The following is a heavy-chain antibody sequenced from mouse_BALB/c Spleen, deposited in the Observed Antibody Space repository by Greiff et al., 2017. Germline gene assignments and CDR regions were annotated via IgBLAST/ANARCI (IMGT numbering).Heavy chain of an antibody. CDR1: GYTFTSYW. CDR3: ARSQLGRFAY. Sequence: VKLMESGAELAKPGASVKMSCKASGYTFTSYWMHWVKQRPGQGLEWIGYINPSTGYTEYNQKFKDKATLTADKSSSTAYMQLSSLTSEDSAVYYCARSQLGRFAYWGQGTLVTVSA. V-gene: IGHV1-7*01. CDR2: INPSTGYT. J-gene: IGHJ3*01. D-gene: IGHD4-1*02.